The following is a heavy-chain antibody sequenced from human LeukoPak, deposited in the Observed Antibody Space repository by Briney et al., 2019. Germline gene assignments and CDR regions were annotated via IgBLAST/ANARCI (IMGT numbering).Heavy chain of an antibody. CDR2: INPNSGAT. CDR1: GYTFTGHY. J-gene: IGHJ4*02. Sequence: GASVKVSCKASGYTFTGHYMHWVRQAPGQGLEWMGWINPNSGATNSAQNFQGRVTMTRDTSISTAYMELDRLRFDDTAVYYCARDSGEVPDYWGQGTLVTVSS. D-gene: IGHD3-10*01. V-gene: IGHV1-2*02. CDR3: ARDSGEVPDY.